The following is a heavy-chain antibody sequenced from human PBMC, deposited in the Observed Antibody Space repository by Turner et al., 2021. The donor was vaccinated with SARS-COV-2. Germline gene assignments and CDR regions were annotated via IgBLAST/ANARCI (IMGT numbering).Heavy chain of an antibody. CDR1: GYTFTSYG. Sequence: QVQLVQSGAEVKKPVASVKVSCKASGYTFTSYGISWVRQAPGQGLEWMGWISSYNGNTNYAQNLQDRVTLTTDTSTSTAYMEVRSLRSDDTAIYYCARDWAGGYYFDFWGQGTLVTVSS. V-gene: IGHV1-18*01. CDR3: ARDWAGGYYFDF. D-gene: IGHD6-19*01. CDR2: ISSYNGNT. J-gene: IGHJ4*02.